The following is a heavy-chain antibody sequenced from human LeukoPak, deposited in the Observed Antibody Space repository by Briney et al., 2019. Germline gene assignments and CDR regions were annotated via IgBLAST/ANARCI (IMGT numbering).Heavy chain of an antibody. D-gene: IGHD5-24*01. CDR1: GYTFTSYY. V-gene: IGHV1-46*01. J-gene: IGHJ3*02. CDR3: AREGHVRVEVATIGFHGDFDI. Sequence: GASVKVSCKASGYTFTSYYMHWVRQAPGQGLEWMGIINPSGGSTSYAQKFQGRVTMTRDTSTSTDYMELSSLRSEDTAVYYCAREGHVRVEVATIGFHGDFDIWGQGTMVTVSS. CDR2: INPSGGST.